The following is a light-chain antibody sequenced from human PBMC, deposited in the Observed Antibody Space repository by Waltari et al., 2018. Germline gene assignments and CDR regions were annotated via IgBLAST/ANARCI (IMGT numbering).Light chain of an antibody. CDR2: GAS. V-gene: IGKV3-20*01. Sequence: EIVLTQSPGTLSSSSGERATLSCRASQSVISPSLIWYPQKRGQAPRLLIYGASTSATGIPDRFSGSGSGTDFTLTISRREPEDFAVYYCQQYDSIVLTFGGGTKVEI. CDR3: QQYDSIVLT. CDR1: QSVISPS. J-gene: IGKJ4*01.